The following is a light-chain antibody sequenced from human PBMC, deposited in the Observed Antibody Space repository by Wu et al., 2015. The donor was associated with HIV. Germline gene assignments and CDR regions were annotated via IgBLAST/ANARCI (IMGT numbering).Light chain of an antibody. CDR2: HAS. V-gene: IGKV3-15*01. CDR3: QQYNNWPPYT. CDR1: QRVNEN. J-gene: IGKJ2*01. Sequence: TQSPATLSASPGERVTLSCRASQRVNENIAWYQHKPGQAPRLLIYHASTRSAGIPVRFSGSGSKTEFTLTISSVQSEDFALYYCQQYNNWPPYTFGQGT.